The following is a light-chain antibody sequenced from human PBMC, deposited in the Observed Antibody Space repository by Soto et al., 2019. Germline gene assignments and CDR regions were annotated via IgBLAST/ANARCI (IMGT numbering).Light chain of an antibody. CDR2: DVS. Sequence: QSALTQPASVSGSPGQSITISCSGTSGDVGAYNYVSWYQHHPGKAPKLVIYDVSSRPSGVSNRFSGSKSGNTASLTISGLQAEDEADYYCCSYSSSSTFWVLGGGTKLTVL. CDR3: CSYSSSSTFWV. J-gene: IGLJ3*02. V-gene: IGLV2-14*03. CDR1: SGDVGAYNY.